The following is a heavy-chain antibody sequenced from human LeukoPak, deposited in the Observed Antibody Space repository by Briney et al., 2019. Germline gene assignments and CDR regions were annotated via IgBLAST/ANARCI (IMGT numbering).Heavy chain of an antibody. V-gene: IGHV1-46*01. Sequence: ASVKVSCKASGYTFTNYYIHWVRQAPGQGLEWMGSINPGGGNTNYAQNFQGRVTMTRDTSTSTIYMELSSLRAEDTALYYCAKVDCGGDCPNGAFDIWGQGTMVTVSS. D-gene: IGHD2-21*02. J-gene: IGHJ3*02. CDR3: AKVDCGGDCPNGAFDI. CDR2: INPGGGNT. CDR1: GYTFTNYY.